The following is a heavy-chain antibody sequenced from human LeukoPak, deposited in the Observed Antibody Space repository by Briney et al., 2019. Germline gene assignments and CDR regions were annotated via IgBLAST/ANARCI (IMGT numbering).Heavy chain of an antibody. J-gene: IGHJ4*02. CDR3: TRLPCTYGVCYQGY. D-gene: IGHD2-8*01. Sequence: GGSLRLSCAASGFTFSGSAMHWVRQASGKGLEWVGRIRSKANSYATAYAASVKGRFTISRDDSKNTAYLQMNSLKTEDTAVYYCTRLPCTYGVCYQGYWGQGTLVTVSS. CDR2: IRSKANSYAT. V-gene: IGHV3-73*01. CDR1: GFTFSGSA.